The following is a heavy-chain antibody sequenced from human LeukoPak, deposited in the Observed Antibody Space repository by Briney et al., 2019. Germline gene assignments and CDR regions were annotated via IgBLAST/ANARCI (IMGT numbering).Heavy chain of an antibody. D-gene: IGHD2-15*01. Sequence: SETLSLTCTVSGGSISSYYWSWIRQPPGKGLEWIGYIYYSGSTNYNPSLKSRVTISVDTSKNQFSLKLSSVTAADTAVYYCARDLSSLGGDAFDIWGQGTMVTVSS. CDR1: GGSISSYY. CDR3: ARDLSSLGGDAFDI. V-gene: IGHV4-59*01. J-gene: IGHJ3*02. CDR2: IYYSGST.